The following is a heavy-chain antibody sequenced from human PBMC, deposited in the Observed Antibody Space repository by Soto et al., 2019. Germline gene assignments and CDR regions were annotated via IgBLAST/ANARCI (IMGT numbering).Heavy chain of an antibody. Sequence: QVQLQQSGPGLVKPSQTLSLTCAISGDSVSNNGAAWNWIKQSPSRGLEWLGRTYYRSKWFNDYAVSVKSRITISPDTSMNQFSLHLNSVTPEDKAVYYCATDPPTMLHDFDCWGQGTLVTVSS. CDR3: ATDPPTMLHDFDC. CDR2: TYYRSKWFN. V-gene: IGHV6-1*02. J-gene: IGHJ4*02. D-gene: IGHD2-15*01. CDR1: GDSVSNNGAA.